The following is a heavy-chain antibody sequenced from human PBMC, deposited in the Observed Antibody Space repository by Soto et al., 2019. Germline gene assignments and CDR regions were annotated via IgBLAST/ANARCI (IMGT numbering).Heavy chain of an antibody. CDR3: ARAYTLPSYCSSTSCYTRREKSKKNWFDP. D-gene: IGHD2-2*02. V-gene: IGHV4-39*01. Sequence: PSETLSLTCTVSGGSISSSSYYWGWIRQPPGKGLEWIGSIYYSGSTYYNPSLKSRVTISVDTSKNQFSLKLSSVTAADTAVYYCARAYTLPSYCSSTSCYTRREKSKKNWFDPWGQGTLVTVSS. CDR1: GGSISSSSYY. J-gene: IGHJ5*02. CDR2: IYYSGST.